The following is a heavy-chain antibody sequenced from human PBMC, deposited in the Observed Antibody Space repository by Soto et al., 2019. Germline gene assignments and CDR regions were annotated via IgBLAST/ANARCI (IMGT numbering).Heavy chain of an antibody. D-gene: IGHD3-3*01. CDR2: IYYSGST. V-gene: IGHV4-59*01. J-gene: IGHJ6*03. CDR1: GGSISSYY. CDR3: ARERGYDFWSGYLGHYYMDV. Sequence: SETLSLTCTVSGGSISSYYWSWIRQPPGKGLEWIVYIYYSGSTNYNPSLKSRVTISVDTSKNQFSLKLSSVTAADTAVYYCARERGYDFWSGYLGHYYMDVWGKGTTVTVSS.